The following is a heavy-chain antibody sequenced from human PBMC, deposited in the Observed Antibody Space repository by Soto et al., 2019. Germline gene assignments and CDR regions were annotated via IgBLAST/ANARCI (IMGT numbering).Heavy chain of an antibody. CDR2: IWYDGSNK. CDR3: AKEDEILVATIYNSFFDY. V-gene: IGHV3-33*06. Sequence: GGSLRLSCAASGFTFSSYGMHWVRQAPGKGLEWVAVIWYDGSNKYYADSVKGRFTISRDNSKNTLYLQMNSLRAEDTAVYYCAKEDEILVATIYNSFFDYWGQGTLVTVSS. CDR1: GFTFSSYG. J-gene: IGHJ4*02. D-gene: IGHD5-12*01.